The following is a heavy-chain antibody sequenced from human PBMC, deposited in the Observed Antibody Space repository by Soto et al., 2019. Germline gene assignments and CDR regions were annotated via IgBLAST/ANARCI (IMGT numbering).Heavy chain of an antibody. V-gene: IGHV1-24*01. CDR2: FDPEDGET. D-gene: IGHD4-4*01. J-gene: IGHJ5*02. CDR3: PTAPLWINRQYDP. Sequence: VRQLPGKGLAWMGGFDPEDGETTYAQKFQGRVTMTEDTSTDTAYMELSSLRSEDTAVYYCPTAPLWINRQYDPWGQGTLVTVSS.